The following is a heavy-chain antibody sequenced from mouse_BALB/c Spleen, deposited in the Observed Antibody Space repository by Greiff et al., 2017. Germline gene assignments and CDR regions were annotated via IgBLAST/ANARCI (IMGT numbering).Heavy chain of an antibody. Sequence: EVKLVESGGGLVQPGGSRKLSCAASGFTFSSFGMHWVRQAPEKGLEWVAYISSGSSTIYYADTVKGRFTISRDNPKNTLFLQMTSLRSEDTAMYYCARSHYYGSSLYWYFDVWGAGTTVTVSS. D-gene: IGHD1-1*01. CDR2: ISSGSSTI. CDR3: ARSHYYGSSLYWYFDV. V-gene: IGHV5-17*02. J-gene: IGHJ1*01. CDR1: GFTFSSFG.